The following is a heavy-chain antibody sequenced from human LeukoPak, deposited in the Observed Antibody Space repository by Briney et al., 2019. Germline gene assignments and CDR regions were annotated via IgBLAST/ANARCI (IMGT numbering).Heavy chain of an antibody. CDR2: IYPGDSDT. V-gene: IGHV5-51*01. CDR3: ARQTANYYDSSGYYYGRRPLDAFDI. D-gene: IGHD3-22*01. Sequence: GESLKISCKGAGYSFTNSWIGWVRQMPGKGLEWMGIIYPGDSDTRYGPSFQGQVTISADKSISTAYLQWSSLKASDTAMYYCARQTANYYDSSGYYYGRRPLDAFDIWGQGTMVTVSS. CDR1: GYSFTNSW. J-gene: IGHJ3*02.